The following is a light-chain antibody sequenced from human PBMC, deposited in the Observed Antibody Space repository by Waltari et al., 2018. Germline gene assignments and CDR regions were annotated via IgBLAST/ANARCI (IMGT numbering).Light chain of an antibody. CDR2: DAS. V-gene: IGKV3-11*01. CDR3: QERSNWVFT. CDR1: QSVTNY. J-gene: IGKJ3*01. Sequence: EIVLTQSPATRSFSPGERATLPCRASQSVTNYLAWYQQKPGQAPRLLIYDASNRATGIPARFSGSGSGTDFTLTISSLEPEDFAVYYCQERSNWVFTFGPGTKVDI.